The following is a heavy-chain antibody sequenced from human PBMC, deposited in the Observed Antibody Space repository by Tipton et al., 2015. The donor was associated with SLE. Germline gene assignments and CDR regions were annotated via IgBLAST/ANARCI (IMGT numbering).Heavy chain of an antibody. J-gene: IGHJ3*02. V-gene: IGHV4-61*02. CDR2: MYTSGTT. CDR1: GGSISSGSYY. Sequence: TLSLTCTVSGGSISSGSYYWSWIRQPAGKGLEWIGRMYTSGTTNYNPSLKSRVTVSVDTSKNQFSLKLSSVTAADTAVYYCARHRLHYGWAAFDIWGQGTMVTVSS. CDR3: ARHRLHYGWAAFDI. D-gene: IGHD3-10*01.